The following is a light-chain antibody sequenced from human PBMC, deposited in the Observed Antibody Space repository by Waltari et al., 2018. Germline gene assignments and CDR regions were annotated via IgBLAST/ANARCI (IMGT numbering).Light chain of an antibody. Sequence: QSVLTQPPSVSGAPGQRVTISCTGSRSNIGADFEFHWYQQLPGAAPKLLIYGNTNRPSGVPDRFSGSKSGTSASLAITGLQAEDEADYYCQSFDNSLRRSVIFGGGTKLTVL. CDR1: RSNIGADFE. CDR3: QSFDNSLRRSVI. CDR2: GNT. J-gene: IGLJ2*01. V-gene: IGLV1-40*01.